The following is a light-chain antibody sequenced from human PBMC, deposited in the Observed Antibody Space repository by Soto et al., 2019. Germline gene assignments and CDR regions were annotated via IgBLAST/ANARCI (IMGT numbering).Light chain of an antibody. CDR3: CSYAGSNTWV. CDR1: SSDVGSYKL. V-gene: IGLV2-23*02. Sequence: QSALTQPASVSGSPGQSITISCPGTSSDVGSYKLVSWYQQHPGKAPKLMISEVTKRPSGISTRFSGSKSGNTASLTISGLQPEDESDYYCCSYAGSNTWVFGGGTKLTVL. CDR2: EVT. J-gene: IGLJ3*02.